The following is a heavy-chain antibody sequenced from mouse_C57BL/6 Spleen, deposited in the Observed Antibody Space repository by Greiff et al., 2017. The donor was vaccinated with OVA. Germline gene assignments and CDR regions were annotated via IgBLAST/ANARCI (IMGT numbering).Heavy chain of an antibody. V-gene: IGHV1-80*01. J-gene: IGHJ3*01. CDR2: IYPGDGDT. Sequence: QVQLKQSGAELVKPGASVKISCKASGYAFSSYWMNWVKQRPGKGLEWIGQIYPGDGDTNYNGKFKGKATLTADKSSSTAYMQLSSLTSEDSAVYFCARVGDYDRGAWFAYWGQGTLVTVSA. CDR3: ARVGDYDRGAWFAY. D-gene: IGHD2-4*01. CDR1: GYAFSSYW.